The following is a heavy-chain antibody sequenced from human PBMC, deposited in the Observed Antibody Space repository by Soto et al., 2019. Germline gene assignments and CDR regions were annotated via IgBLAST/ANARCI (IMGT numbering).Heavy chain of an antibody. CDR3: LRPRPSGENYGMDV. CDR2: LYTEGTT. CDR1: GLTVSHNY. D-gene: IGHD3-16*01. Sequence: PVGSLRLSCVASGLTVSHNYMAWVRQAPEMGLEWVSILYTEGTTYYADSVEGRFTISRDSSKNTLFLQMDSLRAEDTAVYYCLRPRPSGENYGMDVWGQGTTVTVSS. V-gene: IGHV3-53*01. J-gene: IGHJ6*02.